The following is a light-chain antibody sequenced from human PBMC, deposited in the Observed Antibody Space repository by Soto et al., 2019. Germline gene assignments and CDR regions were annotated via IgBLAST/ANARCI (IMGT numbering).Light chain of an antibody. V-gene: IGKV3D-20*02. CDR3: HKRQSWPRT. Sequence: PGARATLCCRASQSVISRNVACYQQKTGKAPRFLIYDESNRATGIPDRLSASGSGTDLNLTISEVQPEDFALYYCHKRQSWPRTFGQGTKVDIK. J-gene: IGKJ1*01. CDR1: QSVISRN. CDR2: DES.